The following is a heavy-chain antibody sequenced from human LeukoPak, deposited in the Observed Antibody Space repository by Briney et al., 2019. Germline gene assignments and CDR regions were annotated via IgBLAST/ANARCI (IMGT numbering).Heavy chain of an antibody. V-gene: IGHV1-18*01. D-gene: IGHD3-9*01. CDR3: ARVHIERNVLRYFDWPLNRKNPFNFDY. Sequence: ASVKVSCKASGYTFTSYGISWVRQAPGQGLEWMGWISAYNGNTNYAQKLQGRVTMTTDTSTSTAYMELRSLRSDDTAVYYCARVHIERNVLRYFDWPLNRKNPFNFDYWGQGTLVTVSS. CDR1: GYTFTSYG. CDR2: ISAYNGNT. J-gene: IGHJ4*02.